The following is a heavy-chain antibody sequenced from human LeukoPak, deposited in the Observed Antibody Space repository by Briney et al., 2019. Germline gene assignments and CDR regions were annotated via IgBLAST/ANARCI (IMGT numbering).Heavy chain of an antibody. CDR1: GGSISSSSYY. J-gene: IGHJ6*03. CDR2: IYYSGST. V-gene: IGHV4-39*07. CDR3: ARGPRGYCRGGSCYFYYYYMDV. D-gene: IGHD2-15*01. Sequence: SETLSLTCTVSGGSISSSSYYWGWIRQPPGKGLEWIGSIYYSGSTYYNPSLKSRVTISVDTSKNQFSLKLSSVTAADTAVYYCARGPRGYCRGGSCYFYYYYMDVWGQGTTVTVSS.